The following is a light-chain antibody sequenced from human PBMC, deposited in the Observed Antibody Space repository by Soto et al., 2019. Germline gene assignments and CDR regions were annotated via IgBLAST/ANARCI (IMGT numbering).Light chain of an antibody. CDR3: SSYAGSNNQV. CDR2: EVS. CDR1: SSDVGGYHY. Sequence: QSALTQPPSASGSPGQSVTISCTGTSSDVGGYHYVSWYQQHPGRAPKLMIYEVSKRPSGVPDRFSGSKSGNTASLTVSGLQTEDAADYYCSSYAGSNNQVFGTGTKLTVL. J-gene: IGLJ1*01. V-gene: IGLV2-8*01.